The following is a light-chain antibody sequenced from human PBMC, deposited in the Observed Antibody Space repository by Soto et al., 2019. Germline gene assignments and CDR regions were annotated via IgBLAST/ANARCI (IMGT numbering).Light chain of an antibody. V-gene: IGLV2-23*02. CDR1: SSDVGRYNF. Sequence: QSALTQPASVSGSPGQSITISCTGTSSDVGRYNFVSWYQQHPGKAPQVMIFEVSKRPSGVSNRFSGSKSGNTASLTISGLKTEDEADYHCGSYASGSNAGSSTWVFGGGTKVTVL. CDR2: EVS. J-gene: IGLJ3*02. CDR3: GSYASGSNAGSSTWV.